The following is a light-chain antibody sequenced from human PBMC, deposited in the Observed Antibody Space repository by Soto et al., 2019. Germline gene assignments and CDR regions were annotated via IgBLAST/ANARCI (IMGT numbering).Light chain of an antibody. CDR1: QGISSY. Sequence: DIQLTQSPSFLSASVGDRVTITCRASQGISSYLAWYQQKPGKAPKLLIYAASTLQSGVPSRFSGSGSGTEFAPTSSSLQPEDFATYYCQQLNSYPRVTFGGGTKVEIK. CDR2: AAS. J-gene: IGKJ4*01. CDR3: QQLNSYPRVT. V-gene: IGKV1-9*01.